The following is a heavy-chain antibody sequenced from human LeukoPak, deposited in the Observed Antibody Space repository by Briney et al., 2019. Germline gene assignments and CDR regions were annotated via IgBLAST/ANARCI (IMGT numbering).Heavy chain of an antibody. V-gene: IGHV1-18*01. CDR3: AGGTQQLAYYYYGMDV. J-gene: IGHJ6*02. CDR1: GYTFTSYG. CDR2: VSAYNGNT. Sequence: ASVKVSCKASGYTFTSYGISWVRQAPGQGLEWMGWVSAYNGNTNYAQKLQGRVTMTTDTSTGTAYMELRSLRSDDTAVYYCAGGTQQLAYYYYGMDVWGQGTTVTVSS. D-gene: IGHD6-13*01.